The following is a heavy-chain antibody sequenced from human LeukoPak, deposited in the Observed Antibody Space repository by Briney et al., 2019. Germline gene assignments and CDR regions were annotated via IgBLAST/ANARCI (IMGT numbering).Heavy chain of an antibody. CDR2: IYHSGST. CDR3: ARRVGIAAANDY. D-gene: IGHD6-13*01. V-gene: IGHV4-30-2*01. CDR1: GGSISSGGYY. Sequence: PSETLSLTCTVSGGSISSGGYYWSWIRQPPGKGLEWIGYIYHSGSTYYNPSLKSRVTISVDRSENQFSLKLSSVTAADTAVYYCARRVGIAAANDYWGQGTLVTVSS. J-gene: IGHJ4*02.